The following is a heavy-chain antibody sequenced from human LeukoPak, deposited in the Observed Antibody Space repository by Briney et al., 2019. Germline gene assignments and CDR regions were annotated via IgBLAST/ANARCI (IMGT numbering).Heavy chain of an antibody. J-gene: IGHJ4*02. V-gene: IGHV3-33*01. CDR3: ASAGRLEATNWGTIDS. CDR2: IWNDGGNE. Sequence: PGGSLRLSCAASGFTLSNYAMHWVRQAPGKGLEWVAVIWNDGGNENYADSVKGRFTISRDTSRNTLSLQMNSLGVDDTAVYWCASAGRLEATNWGTIDSWGRGTLVNVYS. CDR1: GFTLSNYA. D-gene: IGHD7-27*01.